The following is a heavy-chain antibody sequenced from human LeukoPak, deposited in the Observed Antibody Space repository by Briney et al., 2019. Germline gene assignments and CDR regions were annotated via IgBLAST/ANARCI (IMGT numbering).Heavy chain of an antibody. V-gene: IGHV4-30-2*01. D-gene: IGHD1-14*01. CDR3: ARVVRYDYGMDV. Sequence: PSQTLSLTCAVSGGSISSGGYSWSWIRQPPGKGLERIGYIYHSGSTYYNPSLKSRVTISVDRSKNQFSLKLSPVTAADTAVYYCARVVRYDYGMDVWGQGTTVTVSS. J-gene: IGHJ6*02. CDR1: GGSISSGGYS. CDR2: IYHSGST.